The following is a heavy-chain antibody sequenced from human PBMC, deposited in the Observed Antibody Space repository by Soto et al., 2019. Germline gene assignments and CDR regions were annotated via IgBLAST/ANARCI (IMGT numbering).Heavy chain of an antibody. V-gene: IGHV4-28*01. Sequence: SETLSLTCAVSGYSISSSNWWGWIRQPPGKGLEWIGYIYYSGTTYYNPSLESRVTMSVDTSKSQFSLKLTSVTAVDTAVYYCARREIQGPIDYWGQGTLVTVSS. J-gene: IGHJ4*02. CDR2: IYYSGTT. D-gene: IGHD1-26*01. CDR1: GYSISSSNW. CDR3: ARREIQGPIDY.